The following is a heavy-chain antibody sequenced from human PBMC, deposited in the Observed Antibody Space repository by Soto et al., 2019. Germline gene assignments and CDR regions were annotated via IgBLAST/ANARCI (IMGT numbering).Heavy chain of an antibody. Sequence: SETLSLTCTVSGDSISIGGYYWNWIRHHPGKGLEWIGYIFYSASTYYNPSLRSRLTISVDTSKNQFSLRLSSVTAADTAVYYCAREREEYCSGGTCPNYYYAMDVWGQGTTVTVSS. D-gene: IGHD2-15*01. CDR3: AREREEYCSGGTCPNYYYAMDV. CDR1: GDSISIGGYY. V-gene: IGHV4-31*03. CDR2: IFYSAST. J-gene: IGHJ6*02.